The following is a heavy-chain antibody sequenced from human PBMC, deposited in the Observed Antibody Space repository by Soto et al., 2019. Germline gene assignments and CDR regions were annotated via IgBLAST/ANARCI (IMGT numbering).Heavy chain of an antibody. CDR2: SYYSGST. CDR3: AGEEGVRAVTIRDTAAYYYYYGMDV. J-gene: IGHJ6*02. Sequence: SETLSLTCTVSGGSISSGGYYWSRIRQHPGKGLEWIVYSYYSGSTYYNPSLKSRVTISVDTSKNQLSLKLSSVTAADTAVYYCAGEEGVRAVTIRDTAAYYYYYGMDVWGQGTTVTVSS. CDR1: GGSISSGGYY. V-gene: IGHV4-31*03. D-gene: IGHD4-4*01.